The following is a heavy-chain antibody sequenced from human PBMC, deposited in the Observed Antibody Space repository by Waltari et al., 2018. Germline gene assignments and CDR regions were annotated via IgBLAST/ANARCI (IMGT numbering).Heavy chain of an antibody. V-gene: IGHV6-1*01. CDR1: GDSVSSNTAA. J-gene: IGHJ4*02. CDR3: ARYTDATAALDF. CDR2: TFYRSKWYT. D-gene: IGHD1-1*01. Sequence: QVHLQQSGPGLLNPSQTLSLTCALSGDSVSSNTAAFNWVRQSPSRGLEWLGRTFYRSKWYTTYADSVKGRITINADTSKNQFSLLMNSVTPGDTAVYYCARYTDATAALDFWGQGTLITVSS.